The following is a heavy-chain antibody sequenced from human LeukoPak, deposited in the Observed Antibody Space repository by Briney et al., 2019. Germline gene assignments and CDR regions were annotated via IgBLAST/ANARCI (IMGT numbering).Heavy chain of an antibody. CDR1: GGSISSDY. J-gene: IGHJ6*03. CDR2: IYYSGRT. CDR3: ARAGYSSGWYYYYYYYMDV. Sequence: SETLSLTCTVSGGSISSDYWSWIRQPPGKGLEWIGYIYYSGRTNYNPYLKSRVTISADTSKNQFSLKLNSVTAADTAVYYCARAGYSSGWYYYYYYYMDVWGKGTTVTVSS. V-gene: IGHV4-59*12. D-gene: IGHD6-19*01.